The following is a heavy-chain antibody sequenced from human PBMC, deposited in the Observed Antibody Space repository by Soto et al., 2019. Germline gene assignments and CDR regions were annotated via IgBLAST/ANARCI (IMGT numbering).Heavy chain of an antibody. CDR3: ARSITMVRGVIRYYYYYGMDV. V-gene: IGHV3-23*01. Sequence: HPGGSLRLSCAASGFTLNKYAMTWVRQAPGKGLEWVSSISGSGGSTYYADSVKGRFTISRDNSKNTLHLQMNSLRAEDTAVYYCARSITMVRGVIRYYYYYGMDVWGPGTTVTVSS. J-gene: IGHJ6*02. CDR1: GFTLNKYA. CDR2: ISGSGGST. D-gene: IGHD3-10*01.